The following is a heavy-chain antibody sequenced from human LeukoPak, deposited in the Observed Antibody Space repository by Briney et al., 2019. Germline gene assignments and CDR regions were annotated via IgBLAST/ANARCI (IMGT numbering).Heavy chain of an antibody. D-gene: IGHD6-13*01. V-gene: IGHV3-53*01. CDR2: FYSGGTT. CDR1: GFTVSASY. J-gene: IGHJ4*02. Sequence: PGGSLRLSCADSGFTVSASYMSWVRQAPGKGLEWVSVFYSGGTTYYADSVKGRFTISRDNSKNTLYLQMNSLRAEDTAVYYCARDGSSGWSHDYWGQGTLVTVSS. CDR3: ARDGSSGWSHDY.